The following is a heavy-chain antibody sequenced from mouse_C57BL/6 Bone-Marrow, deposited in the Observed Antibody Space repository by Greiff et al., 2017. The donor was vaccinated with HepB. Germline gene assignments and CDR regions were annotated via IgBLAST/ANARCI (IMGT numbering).Heavy chain of an antibody. V-gene: IGHV1-81*01. CDR3: ARWSGKTAQATFAY. D-gene: IGHD3-2*02. Sequence: VQLQQSGAELARPGASVKLSCKASGYTFTSYGISWVKQRTGQGLEWIGEIYPRRGNTYYNEKFKGKATLTADKSSSTAYMELRSLTSEDSAVYFCARWSGKTAQATFAYWGQGTLVTVSA. CDR2: IYPRRGNT. CDR1: GYTFTSYG. J-gene: IGHJ3*01.